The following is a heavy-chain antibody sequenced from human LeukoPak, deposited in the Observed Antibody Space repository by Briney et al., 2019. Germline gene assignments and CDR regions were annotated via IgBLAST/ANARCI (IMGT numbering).Heavy chain of an antibody. CDR2: IYHSGST. D-gene: IGHD3-10*01. V-gene: IGHV4-4*02. CDR3: ARLVRWSYYYGSGSYYPNWFDP. CDR1: GGSISSSNW. J-gene: IGHJ5*02. Sequence: SETLSLTCAVSGGSISSSNWWSWVRQPPGKGLEWIGEIYHSGSTNYNPSLKSRVTISVDKFKNQFSLKLSSVTAADTAVYYCARLVRWSYYYGSGSYYPNWFDPWGQGTLVTASS.